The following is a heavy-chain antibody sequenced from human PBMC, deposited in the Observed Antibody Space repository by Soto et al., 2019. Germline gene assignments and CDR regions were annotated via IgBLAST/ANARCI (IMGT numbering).Heavy chain of an antibody. J-gene: IGHJ6*02. V-gene: IGHV1-69*13. Sequence: GASVKVTCKASGGTFSSYAISWVRQAPGQGLEWMGGIIPIFGTANYAQKFQGRVTITADESTSTAYMELSSLRSEDTAVYYCARALIAARLYYYGMDVWGQGTTVTVS. CDR2: IIPIFGTA. CDR1: GGTFSSYA. D-gene: IGHD6-6*01. CDR3: ARALIAARLYYYGMDV.